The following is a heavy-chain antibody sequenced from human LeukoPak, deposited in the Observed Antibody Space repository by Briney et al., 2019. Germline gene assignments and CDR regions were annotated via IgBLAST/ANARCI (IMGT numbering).Heavy chain of an antibody. J-gene: IGHJ4*02. V-gene: IGHV3-30*18. CDR1: GFTFTSYG. CDR2: ISYDGTYK. Sequence: PGGSLRLSCAASGFTFTSYGMHWVRPAPGKGLEWVAVISYDGTYKYYAGSVRGRFTISRDDSKNTLYLQTNSLRAEDTAVYYCAKDRDSSWYSGCFDYWGRGTLVTVSS. D-gene: IGHD6-13*01. CDR3: AKDRDSSWYSGCFDY.